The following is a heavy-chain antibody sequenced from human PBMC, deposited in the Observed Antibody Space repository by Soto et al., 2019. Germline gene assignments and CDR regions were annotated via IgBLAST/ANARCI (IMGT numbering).Heavy chain of an antibody. CDR3: ARDFGLPGWPPQGGFDY. CDR1: GFTFSSYG. J-gene: IGHJ4*02. D-gene: IGHD3-10*01. Sequence: CAASGFTFSSYGMHWVRQAPGKGLEWVAVIWYDGSNKYYADPVKGRFTISRDNSKNTLYLQMNSLRAEDTAVYYCARDFGLPGWPPQGGFDYWGQGTLVTVSS. CDR2: IWYDGSNK. V-gene: IGHV3-33*01.